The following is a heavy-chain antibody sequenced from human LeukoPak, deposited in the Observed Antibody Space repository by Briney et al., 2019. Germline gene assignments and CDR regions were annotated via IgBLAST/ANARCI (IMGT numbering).Heavy chain of an antibody. CDR3: AIWTSGNY. V-gene: IGHV3-7*01. CDR1: QFTFNGSW. D-gene: IGHD1-1*01. CDR2: MDPTGSQK. Sequence: PGASLRLSCADSQFTFNGSWMNWVSQDPGKGLEWVANMDPTGSQKRYVDSVRGRFTISKDNTGASLYLDMHSLRAEDTAIYYCAIWTSGNYWGQGTLVTVSS. J-gene: IGHJ4*02.